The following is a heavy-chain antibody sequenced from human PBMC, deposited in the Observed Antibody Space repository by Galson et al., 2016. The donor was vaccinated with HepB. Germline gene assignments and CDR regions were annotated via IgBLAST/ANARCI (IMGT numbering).Heavy chain of an antibody. D-gene: IGHD4-11*01. CDR3: ARDVQFRFDY. J-gene: IGHJ4*02. CDR2: ISANSGNT. V-gene: IGHV1-18*04. Sequence: SVKISCKASGYRFFTYGXSWVRQAPGQGLERLGWISANSGNTIYAQKFQDRVTMTRDTSASTVYMDLRSLRSDDTAVYYCARDVQFRFDYWGQGTLVTVSX. CDR1: GYRFFTYG.